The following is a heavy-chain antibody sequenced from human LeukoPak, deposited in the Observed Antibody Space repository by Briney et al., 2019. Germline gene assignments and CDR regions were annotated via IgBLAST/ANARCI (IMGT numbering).Heavy chain of an antibody. V-gene: IGHV3-30*03. CDR3: ASYYDSSGFDY. J-gene: IGHJ4*02. CDR2: ISYDGSNK. Sequence: GGSLRLSCAASGFTFSSYGMHWVRQAPGKGLEWVAVISYDGSNKYYADSVKGRFTISRDNSKNTLYLQMNSLRAEDTAVYYCASYYDSSGFDYWGQGTLVTVSS. D-gene: IGHD3-22*01. CDR1: GFTFSSYG.